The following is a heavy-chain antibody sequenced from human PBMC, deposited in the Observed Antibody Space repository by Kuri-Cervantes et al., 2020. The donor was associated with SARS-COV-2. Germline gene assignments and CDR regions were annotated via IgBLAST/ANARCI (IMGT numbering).Heavy chain of an antibody. CDR1: GYTFTGYY. J-gene: IGHJ3*02. CDR2: INPNSGGT. D-gene: IGHD4-23*01. CDR3: AGYGGKNALDAFDI. V-gene: IGHV1-2*02. Sequence: ASVKVSCKASGYTFTGYYIHWVRQAPGQGLEWMGWINPNSGGTNYAQKFQGRVTMTRDTSISTAYMELSRLRSDDTAVYYCAGYGGKNALDAFDIWGQGTMVTVSS.